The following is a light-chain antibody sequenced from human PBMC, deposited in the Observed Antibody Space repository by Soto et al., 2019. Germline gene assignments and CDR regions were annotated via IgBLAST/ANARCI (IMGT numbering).Light chain of an antibody. J-gene: IGLJ2*01. CDR3: ETWDSNTRV. CDR1: RGHSSYI. Sequence: QLVLTQSSSASASLGSSVKLTCTLSRGHSSYIIAWHQQQPGKAPRYLMKREGSGSYNKGSGVPDRFSGSSSGADRYLTISNLQFEDEADYYCETWDSNTRVFGGGTKLTVL. V-gene: IGLV4-60*02. CDR2: REGSGSY.